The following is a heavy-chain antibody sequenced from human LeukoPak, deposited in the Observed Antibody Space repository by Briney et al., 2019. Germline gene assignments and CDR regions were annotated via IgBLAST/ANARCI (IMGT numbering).Heavy chain of an antibody. CDR3: AKDHGYSYGYAFDI. D-gene: IGHD5-18*01. Sequence: GGSLRLSCAASGFTFSSYGMHWVRQAPGKGLEWVSAISGSGGSTYYADSVKGRFTISRDNSKNTLYLQMNSLRAEDTAVYYCAKDHGYSYGYAFDIWGQGTMVTVSS. CDR2: ISGSGGST. CDR1: GFTFSSYG. V-gene: IGHV3-23*01. J-gene: IGHJ3*02.